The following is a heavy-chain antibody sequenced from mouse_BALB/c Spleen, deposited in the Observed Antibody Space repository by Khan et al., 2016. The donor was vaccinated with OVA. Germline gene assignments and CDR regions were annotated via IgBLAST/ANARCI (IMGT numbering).Heavy chain of an antibody. CDR2: INPSTGYT. CDR1: GYTFTSYW. V-gene: IGHV1-7*01. D-gene: IGHD3-3*01. J-gene: IGHJ3*01. CDR3: SRSPPGRGFAY. Sequence: QVQLQQSGAELAKPGASVKMSCKASGYTFTSYWMHWVKQRPGQGLEWIGYINPSTGYTEYNQKFKDKATLTADKSSSTAYMQLSSLTSEDSAVYDCSRSPPGRGFAYWGQGTLGTVSA.